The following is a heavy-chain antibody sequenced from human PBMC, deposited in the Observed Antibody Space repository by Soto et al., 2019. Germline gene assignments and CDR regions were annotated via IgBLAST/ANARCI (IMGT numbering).Heavy chain of an antibody. CDR1: GGSINSSYW. D-gene: IGHD6-13*01. CDR3: ARARSTWTLYYFDS. CDR2: VYHSGDT. V-gene: IGHV4-4*02. Sequence: QVQLQESDPGLVKPSGTLSLTCAVSGGSINSSYWWSWVRQPPGKGLEWIGEVYHSGDTNYTPSHQSRVTISVDKSRNQFSLKLSSVTAADTAVYYCARARSTWTLYYFDSWGQGTLVTDSS. J-gene: IGHJ4*02.